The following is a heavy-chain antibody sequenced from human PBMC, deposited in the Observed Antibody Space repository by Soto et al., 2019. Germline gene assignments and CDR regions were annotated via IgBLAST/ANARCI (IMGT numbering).Heavy chain of an antibody. J-gene: IGHJ6*02. CDR1: GYTFTSYA. CDR3: ARVLGYGDLTPYYYYGMDV. Sequence: QVQLVQSGAEVKKPGASVKVSCKASGYTFTSYAMHWVRQAPGQRLEWMGWINAGNGNTKYSQKFQGRVTITRDTSASTAYMELSSLRSEDTAVYYCARVLGYGDLTPYYYYGMDVCGQGTTVTVSS. V-gene: IGHV1-3*01. D-gene: IGHD4-17*01. CDR2: INAGNGNT.